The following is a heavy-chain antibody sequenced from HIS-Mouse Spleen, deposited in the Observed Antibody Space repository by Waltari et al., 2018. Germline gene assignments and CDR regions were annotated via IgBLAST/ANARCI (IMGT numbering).Heavy chain of an antibody. CDR3: ARQTGIAVAGHPYFQH. CDR1: GGSFSGYY. Sequence: QVQLQQWGAGLLKPSETLSLTCAVYGGSFSGYYWSWIRQPPGKGLEWIGEINHIGSTNYNPSLKSRVTISVDTSKNQFSLKLSSVTAADTAVYYCARQTGIAVAGHPYFQHWGQGTLVTVSS. J-gene: IGHJ1*01. D-gene: IGHD6-19*01. CDR2: INHIGST. V-gene: IGHV4-34*01.